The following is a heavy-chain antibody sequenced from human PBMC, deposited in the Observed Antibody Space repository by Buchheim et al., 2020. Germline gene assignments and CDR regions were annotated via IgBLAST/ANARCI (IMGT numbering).Heavy chain of an antibody. Sequence: QLQLQESGSGLVKPSQTLSLTCAVSGGSISSGGYSWSWIRQPPGKGLEWIGYIYHSGSTYYTPSLKSRVTISVDRPKNHFSLKLSSVTAADTAVYYCARGVTGYCSSTSCPTYYFDYWGQGTL. J-gene: IGHJ4*02. CDR2: IYHSGST. CDR1: GGSISSGGYS. V-gene: IGHV4-30-2*01. D-gene: IGHD2-2*01. CDR3: ARGVTGYCSSTSCPTYYFDY.